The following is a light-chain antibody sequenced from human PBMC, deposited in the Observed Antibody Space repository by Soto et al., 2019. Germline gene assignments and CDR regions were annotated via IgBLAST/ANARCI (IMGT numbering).Light chain of an antibody. Sequence: QSVLTQSSSASASLGSSVKLTCTLSSGHSSYIIAWHQQQPGKAPRYLMKLEGSGSYNKGSGVPDRFSGSSSVADRYLTISNLQFEDEADYYCETWDSNTNTVFGGGTKLTVL. V-gene: IGLV4-60*02. CDR3: ETWDSNTNTV. CDR1: SGHSSYI. CDR2: LEGSGSY. J-gene: IGLJ3*02.